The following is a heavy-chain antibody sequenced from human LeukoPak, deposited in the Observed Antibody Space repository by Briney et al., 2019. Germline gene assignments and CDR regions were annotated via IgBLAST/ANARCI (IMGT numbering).Heavy chain of an antibody. Sequence: SETLSLTCAVYGGSFSGYYWSWIRQPAGKGLEWIGRIYTSGSTNYNPSLKSRVTISVDTSKNQFSLKLSSVTAADTAVYYCARGYRTTVTTLWGQGTLVTVSS. CDR3: ARGYRTTVTTL. CDR2: IYTSGST. J-gene: IGHJ4*02. CDR1: GGSFSGYY. D-gene: IGHD4-17*01. V-gene: IGHV4-59*10.